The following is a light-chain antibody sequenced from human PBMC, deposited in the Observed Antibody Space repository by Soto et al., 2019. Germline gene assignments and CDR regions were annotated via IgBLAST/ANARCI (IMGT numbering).Light chain of an antibody. CDR2: GAS. J-gene: IGKJ1*01. CDR1: QAIRND. Sequence: IQMTQSPPTLSASVGDRVTITCRASQAIRNDLGWYQQKPGKAPNLLIFGASNLQAGVPVRFSASGSGTNFTLTISNLQPEDFASYYCLQDYNYPLTFGQGTKVDIK. CDR3: LQDYNYPLT. V-gene: IGKV1-6*01.